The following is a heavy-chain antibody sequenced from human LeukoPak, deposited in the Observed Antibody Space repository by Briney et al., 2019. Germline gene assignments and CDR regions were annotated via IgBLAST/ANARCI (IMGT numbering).Heavy chain of an antibody. D-gene: IGHD5-12*01. J-gene: IGHJ6*02. CDR2: IYYSGST. CDR1: GGSISSYY. Sequence: PSETLSLTCTVSGGSISSYYWSWIRQPPGKGLEWIGYIYYSGSTNYNPSLKSRVTISVDTSKKQFSLKLSSVTAADTAVYYCAGGGSGYDSFYYYGMDVWGQGTTVTVSS. V-gene: IGHV4-59*08. CDR3: AGGGSGYDSFYYYGMDV.